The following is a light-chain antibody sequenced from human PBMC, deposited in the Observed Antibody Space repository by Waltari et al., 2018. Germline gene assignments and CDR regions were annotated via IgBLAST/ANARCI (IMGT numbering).Light chain of an antibody. CDR3: QQSYSTPPIT. J-gene: IGKJ5*01. Sequence: DIQMTQSPYSLSASEGDRVTITCRARQSISSYLNWYQQKPGKAPKLLIYAASSLQSGVPSRFSGSGSVTDFTLTISSLQPDDFATYYCQQSYSTPPITFGQGTRLEIK. CDR1: QSISSY. CDR2: AAS. V-gene: IGKV1-39*01.